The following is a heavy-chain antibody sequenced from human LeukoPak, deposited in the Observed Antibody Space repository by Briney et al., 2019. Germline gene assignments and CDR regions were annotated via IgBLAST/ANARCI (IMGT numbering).Heavy chain of an antibody. Sequence: SETLSLTCTVSGGYISSYYWSWIRQPPGKGLEWIGYIYYSGSTNYNPSLKSRVTISVDTSKNQFSLKLSSVTAADTAVYYCARVTSGGFDYWGQGTLVTVSS. D-gene: IGHD3-10*01. CDR1: GGYISSYY. CDR3: ARVTSGGFDY. J-gene: IGHJ4*02. CDR2: IYYSGST. V-gene: IGHV4-59*01.